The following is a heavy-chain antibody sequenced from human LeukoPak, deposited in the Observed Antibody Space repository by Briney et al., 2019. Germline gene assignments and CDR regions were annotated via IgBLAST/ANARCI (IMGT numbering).Heavy chain of an antibody. CDR1: GYSFTTYW. V-gene: IGHV5-51*01. CDR2: IYPGDSDT. J-gene: IGHJ4*02. D-gene: IGHD6-19*01. CDR3: ARRYNSDLYSLHFDY. Sequence: HGESLKISCKGSGYSFTTYWIGWVRQMPGKGLEWMGIIYPGDSDTTYSPSFQGQVTISADKSISTAYLQWSSLKASDTAIYYCARRYNSDLYSLHFDYWGQGTLVTVSS.